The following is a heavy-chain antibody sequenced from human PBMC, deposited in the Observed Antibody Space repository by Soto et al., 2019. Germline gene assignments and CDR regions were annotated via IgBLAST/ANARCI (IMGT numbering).Heavy chain of an antibody. D-gene: IGHD4-17*01. V-gene: IGHV4-30-4*01. J-gene: IGHJ4*02. CDR2: IYSSGNT. CDR1: GGSISSRYHY. CDR3: GRGPAVTTDY. Sequence: QVQLQESGPGLVKPSQTLSLTCTVSGGSISSRYHYWSWFRQPPGKGLEWIGYIYSSGNTNYNPSLKSRVSMSVDTSKNQICLEVRSVTAADTAVYYCGRGPAVTTDYWGQGTLVTVSS.